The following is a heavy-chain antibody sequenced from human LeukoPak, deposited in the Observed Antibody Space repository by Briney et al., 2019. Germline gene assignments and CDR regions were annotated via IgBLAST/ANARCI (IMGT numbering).Heavy chain of an antibody. J-gene: IGHJ5*02. V-gene: IGHV1-69*05. D-gene: IGHD1-1*01. CDR1: GGTFSSYA. CDR3: ARVFLVFLQLELPRGGWFDP. Sequence: GSSVKVSCKASGGTFSSYAISWVRQAPGQGLEWMGGIIPIFGTANYAQKFQGRVTITTDESTSTAYMELSSLRSEDTAVYYCARVFLVFLQLELPRGGWFDPWDQGTLVTVSS. CDR2: IIPIFGTA.